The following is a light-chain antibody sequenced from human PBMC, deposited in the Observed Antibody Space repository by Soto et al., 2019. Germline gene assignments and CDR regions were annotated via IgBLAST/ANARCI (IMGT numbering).Light chain of an antibody. CDR2: KAS. Sequence: DIQMTQSPSTLAGSVGDRVTITCRASQTISSWLAWYQQKPGKAPKLLIYKASTLKSGVPSRFSVSGSGTEFTLTISSLQPDDFATYYFQHYNSCSEAVGQGTQVELK. CDR3: QHYNSCSEA. V-gene: IGKV1-5*03. J-gene: IGKJ1*01. CDR1: QTISSW.